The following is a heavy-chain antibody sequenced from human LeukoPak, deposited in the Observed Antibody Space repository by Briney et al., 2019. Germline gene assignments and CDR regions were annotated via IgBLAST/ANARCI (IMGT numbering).Heavy chain of an antibody. J-gene: IGHJ4*02. Sequence: SETLSLTCTVSGGSISSYYWSWIRQPPGKGLEWIGYIYYSGSTNYNPSLKSRVTISVDTSKNQFSLKLSSVTAADTAVYYCARSVAVAGWYNNYYFDSWGQGTLVTVSS. V-gene: IGHV4-59*12. CDR2: IYYSGST. D-gene: IGHD6-19*01. CDR3: ARSVAVAGWYNNYYFDS. CDR1: GGSISSYY.